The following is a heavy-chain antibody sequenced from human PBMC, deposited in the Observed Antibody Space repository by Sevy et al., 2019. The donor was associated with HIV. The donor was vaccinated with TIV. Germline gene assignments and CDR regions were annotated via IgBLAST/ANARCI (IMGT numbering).Heavy chain of an antibody. CDR3: ARAPADYSTGWSAD. CDR1: GFTFSSYW. J-gene: IGHJ4*02. D-gene: IGHD6-19*01. Sequence: GGSLRLSCAASGFTFSSYWMQWVRQAPGKGLVLVSRINPYGNSVTYADSVRGRFTISRDNAKNTLYLQMSSLRADDTAVYYCARAPADYSTGWSADWGQGTLVTVSS. CDR2: INPYGNSV. V-gene: IGHV3-74*01.